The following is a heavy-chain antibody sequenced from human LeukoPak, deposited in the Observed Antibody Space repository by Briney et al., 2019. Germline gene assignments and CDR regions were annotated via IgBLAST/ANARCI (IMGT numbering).Heavy chain of an antibody. CDR3: ARASIQFLYSSGWFHY. D-gene: IGHD6-19*01. CDR1: GFTFSSYA. Sequence: GRSLRLSCAASGFTFSSYAMHWVRQAPGKGLEWVAVISYDGSNKYYADSVKGRFTISRDNSKNTLYLQMNSLRAEDTAVYYCARASIQFLYSSGWFHYWGQGTLVTVSS. V-gene: IGHV3-30-3*01. J-gene: IGHJ4*02. CDR2: ISYDGSNK.